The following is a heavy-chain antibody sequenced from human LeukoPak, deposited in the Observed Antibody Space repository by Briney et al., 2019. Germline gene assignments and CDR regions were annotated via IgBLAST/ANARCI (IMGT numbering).Heavy chain of an antibody. V-gene: IGHV3-23*01. CDR2: ISGSGGST. CDR3: AKDLGVDTAMAPYYYYYYGMDV. D-gene: IGHD5-18*01. Sequence: GGSLRLSCAASGFTFSSYAMSWVRQAPGKGLEWVSAISGSGGSTYYADSVKGRFTISRDNSKNTLYLQMNSLRAEDTAVYYCAKDLGVDTAMAPYYYYYYGMDVWGQGTTVTVSS. J-gene: IGHJ6*02. CDR1: GFTFSSYA.